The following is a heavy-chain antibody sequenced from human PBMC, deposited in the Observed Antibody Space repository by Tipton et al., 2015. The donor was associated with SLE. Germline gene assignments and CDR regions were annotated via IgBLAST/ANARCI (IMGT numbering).Heavy chain of an antibody. D-gene: IGHD3-3*01. J-gene: IGHJ3*02. CDR2: INHSGST. V-gene: IGHV4-34*01. Sequence: TLSLTCTVSGGSISSYYWSWIRQPPGKGLEWIGEINHSGSTNYNPSLKSRVTISVDTSKNQFSLKLSSVTAADTAVYYCARGPLWSGPPDAFDIWGQGTMVTVSS. CDR1: GGSISSYY. CDR3: ARGPLWSGPPDAFDI.